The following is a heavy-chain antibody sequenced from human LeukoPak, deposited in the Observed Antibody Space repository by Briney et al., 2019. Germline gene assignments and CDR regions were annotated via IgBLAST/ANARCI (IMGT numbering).Heavy chain of an antibody. J-gene: IGHJ4*02. CDR3: ARHGAVAGTSMGGVDY. D-gene: IGHD6-19*01. Sequence: GESLKTSCKGSGYSFTSYWIGWVRQMPGKGLEWMGIIYPGDSDTRYSPSFQGQVTISADKSISTAYLQWSSLKASDTAMYYCARHGAVAGTSMGGVDYWGQGTLVTVSS. CDR1: GYSFTSYW. V-gene: IGHV5-51*01. CDR2: IYPGDSDT.